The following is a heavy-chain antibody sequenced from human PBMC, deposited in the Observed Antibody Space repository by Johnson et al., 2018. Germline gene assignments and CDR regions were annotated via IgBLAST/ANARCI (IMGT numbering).Heavy chain of an antibody. CDR3: ARDPHYGSEYAFDI. V-gene: IGHV3-7*01. J-gene: IGHJ3*02. D-gene: IGHD3-10*01. CDR1: GFNFSRYW. CDR2: IKQDGSEK. Sequence: VQLVESGGGLVQPGGSLRLSCAASGFNFSRYWMSWVRQAPGKGLEWVANIKQDGSEKSYVDSVKGRSTITRDNAKKSLHLQMNSLRAEDTAVYYRARDPHYGSEYAFDIWGQGTMVTVSS.